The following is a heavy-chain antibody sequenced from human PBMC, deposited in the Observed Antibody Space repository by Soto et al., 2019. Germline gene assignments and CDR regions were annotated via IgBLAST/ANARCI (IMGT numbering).Heavy chain of an antibody. V-gene: IGHV4-38-2*01. CDR1: GDSITSIYH. CDR2: IYHSGTT. D-gene: IGHD1-7*01. CDR3: ARARIVVSGTIVDF. Sequence: PSETLSLTCAVSGDSITSIYHWAWIRQPPGRGLEWVAGIYHSGTTYHNPSLKSRVTISIDTSKNQFSLKLSSVTAADTAVYYCARARIVVSGTIVDFWGLGTLVNVS. J-gene: IGHJ4*02.